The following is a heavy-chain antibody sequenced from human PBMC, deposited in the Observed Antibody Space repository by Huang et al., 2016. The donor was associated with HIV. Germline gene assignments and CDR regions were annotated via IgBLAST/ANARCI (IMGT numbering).Heavy chain of an antibody. D-gene: IGHD3-10*01. CDR1: GFTFSSCW. CDR3: ARRLRYYYGSGRTSGYFDY. Sequence: EVQLVESGGGLVQPGGSLRLSCTASGFTFSSCWMSWVSQGAWKGVEGVANIKQDGSEKYYVDSVKGRFSISRDNAKNSLYLEMNSLRAEDTAVYYCARRLRYYYGSGRTSGYFDYWGQGTLVTVSS. CDR2: IKQDGSEK. V-gene: IGHV3-7*01. J-gene: IGHJ4*02.